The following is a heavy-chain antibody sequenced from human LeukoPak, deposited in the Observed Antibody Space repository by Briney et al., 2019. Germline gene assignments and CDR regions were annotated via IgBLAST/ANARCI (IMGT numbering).Heavy chain of an antibody. Sequence: PGGSLRLSCVASGFTFSSYSMNWVRQAPGKGLEWVANIKHDGSEKYYVDSVKGRFTISRDNATKSLYLQMNSLRAEDTAVYFCARDLYWSMDVWGKGTTVTVSS. V-gene: IGHV3-7*01. CDR3: ARDLYWSMDV. CDR1: GFTFSSYS. J-gene: IGHJ6*03. D-gene: IGHD2-15*01. CDR2: IKHDGSEK.